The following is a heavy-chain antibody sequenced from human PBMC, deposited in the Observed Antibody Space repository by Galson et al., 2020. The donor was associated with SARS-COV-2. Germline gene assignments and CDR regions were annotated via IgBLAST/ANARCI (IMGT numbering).Heavy chain of an antibody. D-gene: IGHD4-17*01. V-gene: IGHV4-34*01. J-gene: IGHJ6*02. CDR2: INHSGST. Sequence: SQTLSLTCAVYGGSFSGYYWSWIRQPPGKGLEWIGEINHSGSTNYNPSLKSRVTISVDTSKNQFSLKLSSVTAADTAVYYCARGTFTPRYGECSYYCHYGMDGWGQGTTVTVSS. CDR1: GGSFSGYY. CDR3: ARGTFTPRYGECSYYCHYGMDG.